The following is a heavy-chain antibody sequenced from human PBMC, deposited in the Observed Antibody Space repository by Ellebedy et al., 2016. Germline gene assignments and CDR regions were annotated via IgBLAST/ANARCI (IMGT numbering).Heavy chain of an antibody. V-gene: IGHV4-34*01. CDR2: INHSGSS. J-gene: IGHJ4*02. CDR3: ARAPPTSGTLFY. CDR1: GGSFSGYY. D-gene: IGHD3-10*01. Sequence: GSLRLSXAVYGGSFSGYYWSWIRQPPGKGLEWIGEINHSGSSNYNPSLKSRVTISVDTSKNQFSLKLSSLTDADTAFYYCARAPPTSGTLFYWGQGTLVTVSS.